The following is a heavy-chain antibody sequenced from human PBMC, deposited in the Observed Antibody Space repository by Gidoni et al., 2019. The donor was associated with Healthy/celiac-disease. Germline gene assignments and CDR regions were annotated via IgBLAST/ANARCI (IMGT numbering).Heavy chain of an antibody. D-gene: IGHD2-2*01. CDR1: GFSLSTSGVG. CDR3: AHSLGFVVVPAARGGYFDY. CDR2: IYWDDDK. V-gene: IGHV2-5*02. J-gene: IGHJ4*02. Sequence: QITLKESGPTLVTPTQTLTLTCTFSGFSLSTSGVGVGWIRQPPGKALEWLALIYWDDDKRYSPSLKSRLTITKDTSKNQVVLTMTNMDPVDTATYYCAHSLGFVVVPAARGGYFDYWGQGTLVTVSS.